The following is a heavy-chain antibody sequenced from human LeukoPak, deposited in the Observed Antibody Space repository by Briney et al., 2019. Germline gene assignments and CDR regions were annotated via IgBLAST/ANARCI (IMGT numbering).Heavy chain of an antibody. Sequence: PGGSLRLSCAGSGFTFSSYNMNWVRQAPGRGLEWFSYITGSGSTIYYADSVKGRFTISRDNAKNSLFLQMNYLRAGDTAVYYCARGPLRSLDSWGQGTLVIVSS. CDR2: ITGSGSTI. V-gene: IGHV3-48*01. CDR1: GFTFSSYN. CDR3: ARGPLRSLDS. J-gene: IGHJ4*02.